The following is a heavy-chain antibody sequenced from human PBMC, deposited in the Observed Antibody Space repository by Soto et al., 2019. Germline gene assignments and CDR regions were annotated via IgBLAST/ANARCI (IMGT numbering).Heavy chain of an antibody. J-gene: IGHJ3*02. Sequence: GASVKVSCKVSGYTLTELSMHWVRQAPGKGLEWMGGFDPEDGETIYAQKFQGRVTISRDNSKNTLFLQMNSLRADDTAVYYCAKEFQWELHAFDIWGQGTMVTVSS. CDR2: FDPEDGET. D-gene: IGHD1-26*01. CDR3: AKEFQWELHAFDI. V-gene: IGHV1-24*01. CDR1: GYTLTELS.